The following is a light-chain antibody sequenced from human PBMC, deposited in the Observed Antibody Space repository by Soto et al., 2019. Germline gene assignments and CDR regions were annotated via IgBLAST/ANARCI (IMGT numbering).Light chain of an antibody. Sequence: QLVLTQPPSVSGAPGQRVTISCTGTSSNIGAGYDVHWYQQLPGTAPRLLIYANNNRPSGVPDRFSASKSGTSASLAITGLQAEDEADYFCQSFDNSHAVFGGGTKLTVL. V-gene: IGLV1-40*01. CDR1: SSNIGAGYD. CDR3: QSFDNSHAV. J-gene: IGLJ2*01. CDR2: ANN.